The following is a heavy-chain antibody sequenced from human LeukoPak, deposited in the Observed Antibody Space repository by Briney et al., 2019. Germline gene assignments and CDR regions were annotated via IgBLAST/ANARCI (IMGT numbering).Heavy chain of an antibody. CDR2: IYYSGST. CDR3: ARVVVVPAADDAFDI. Sequence: SETLSLTCTVSGGPISSSSYYWGWIRQPPGKGLEWIGGIYYSGSTYYNPSLKSRVTISVDTSKNQFSLKLSSVTAADTAVYYCARVVVVPAADDAFDIWGQGTMVTVSS. J-gene: IGHJ3*02. CDR1: GGPISSSSYY. D-gene: IGHD2-2*01. V-gene: IGHV4-39*07.